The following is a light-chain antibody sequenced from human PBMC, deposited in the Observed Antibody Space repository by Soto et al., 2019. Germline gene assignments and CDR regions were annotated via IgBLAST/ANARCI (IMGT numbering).Light chain of an antibody. Sequence: EIVLTQSPDTLSLSPGERATLSCRASQSVTSNYLAWYQQKPGQAPRLLIYGASSRAADIPDRFSGSGSGTDFTLTISRLEPEDFAVYYCQQYGSSPLTFGGGTKVEIK. CDR1: QSVTSNY. CDR2: GAS. CDR3: QQYGSSPLT. J-gene: IGKJ4*01. V-gene: IGKV3-20*01.